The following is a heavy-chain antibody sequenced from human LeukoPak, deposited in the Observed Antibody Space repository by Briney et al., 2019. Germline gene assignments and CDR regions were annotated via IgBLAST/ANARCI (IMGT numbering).Heavy chain of an antibody. V-gene: IGHV1-18*01. CDR3: ARDGSDVDTAFFDY. CDR2: ISAYNGNT. D-gene: IGHD5-18*01. J-gene: IGHJ4*02. Sequence: ASVKVSCKASGGTFSSYAISWVRQAPGQGLEWMGWISAYNGNTNYAQKLQGRVTMTTDTSTSTAYMELRSLRSDDTAVYYCARDGSDVDTAFFDYWGQGTLVTVSS. CDR1: GGTFSSYA.